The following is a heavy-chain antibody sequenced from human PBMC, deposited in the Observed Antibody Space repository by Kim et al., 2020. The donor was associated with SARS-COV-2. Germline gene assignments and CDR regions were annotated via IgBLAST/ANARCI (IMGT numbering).Heavy chain of an antibody. CDR1: GGSISSSSYY. J-gene: IGHJ4*02. D-gene: IGHD1-26*01. CDR2: IYYSGST. CDR3: ARRPPSYYFDY. Sequence: SETLSLTCTVSGGSISSSSYYWGWIRQPPGKGLEWIGSIYYSGSTYYNPSLKSRVTISVDTSKNQFSLKLSSVTAADTAVYYCARRPPSYYFDYWGQGTL. V-gene: IGHV4-39*07.